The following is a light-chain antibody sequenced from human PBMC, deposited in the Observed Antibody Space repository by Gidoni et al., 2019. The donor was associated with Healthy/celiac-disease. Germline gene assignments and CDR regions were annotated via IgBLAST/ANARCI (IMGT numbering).Light chain of an antibody. CDR3: SSYTSSSTHYV. Sequence: QSALPQPASVSGSPGQSITISCTGTSSDVGGYNYVSWYQQHPGKAPKLMIYDVSNRPSGVSNRFSGSKSGNTASLTSSGLQAEDEADYYCSSYTSSSTHYVFGTGTKVTVL. J-gene: IGLJ1*01. CDR1: SSDVGGYNY. CDR2: DVS. V-gene: IGLV2-14*03.